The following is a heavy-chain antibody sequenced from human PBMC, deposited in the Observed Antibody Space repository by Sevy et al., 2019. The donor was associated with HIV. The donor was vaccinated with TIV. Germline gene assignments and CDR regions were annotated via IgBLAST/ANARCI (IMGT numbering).Heavy chain of an antibody. J-gene: IGHJ4*02. V-gene: IGHV3-23*01. CDR2: ISGSGGST. CDR3: RYNWNDLLSYYFDY. Sequence: GGSLRLSCAASGFTFSSYAMSWVRQAPGKGLEWVSAISGSGGSTYYADSVKGRFTISRDNSKNALYLQMNSLRAEDTAVCYCRYNWNDLLSYYFDYWGQGTLVTVSS. D-gene: IGHD1-1*01. CDR1: GFTFSSYA.